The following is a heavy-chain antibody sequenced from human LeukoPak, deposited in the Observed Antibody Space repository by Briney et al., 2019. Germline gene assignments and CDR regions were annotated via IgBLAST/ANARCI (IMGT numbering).Heavy chain of an antibody. D-gene: IGHD3-10*01. CDR3: ARVIGWIGDQPTPYGMDV. J-gene: IGHJ6*02. CDR1: GGTFSSYA. V-gene: IGHV1-69*04. CDR2: IIPILGIA. Sequence: GSSVKVSCKASGGTFSSYAISWVRQAPGQGLEWMGRIIPILGIANYAQKFQGRVTITADKSTSTAYMELSSLRSEDTAVYYCARVIGWIGDQPTPYGMDVWGQGTTVTVSS.